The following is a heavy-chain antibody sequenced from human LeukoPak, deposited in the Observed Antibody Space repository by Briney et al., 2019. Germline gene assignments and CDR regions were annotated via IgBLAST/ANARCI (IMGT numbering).Heavy chain of an antibody. CDR3: ARGKLELRGYYSDY. CDR1: GFTFSSYE. Sequence: GGSLRLSCAASGFTFSSYEMNWVRQAPGKGLEWVSYISSSGSTIYYADSVKGRFTISRDNAKNSLYLQMNSLRAEDTAVYYCARGKLELRGYYSDYWGQGTPVTVSS. D-gene: IGHD1-7*01. V-gene: IGHV3-48*03. CDR2: ISSSGSTI. J-gene: IGHJ4*02.